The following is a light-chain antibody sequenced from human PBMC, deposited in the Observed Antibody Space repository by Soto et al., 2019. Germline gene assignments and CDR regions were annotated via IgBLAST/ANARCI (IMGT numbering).Light chain of an antibody. Sequence: DIQMTQSPSTLSASVGDRVTITCRASQSISSWLAWYQQKPGKAPKLLIYDASSLESGVPSRFSGSGSGTEFTLTISSLXXXXXXTYYCQQYNSYPYTFGQGTKLEIK. CDR2: DAS. CDR1: QSISSW. J-gene: IGKJ2*01. V-gene: IGKV1-5*01. CDR3: QQYNSYPYT.